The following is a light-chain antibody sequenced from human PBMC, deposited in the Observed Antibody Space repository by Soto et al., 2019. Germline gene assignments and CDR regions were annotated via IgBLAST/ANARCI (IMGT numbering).Light chain of an antibody. CDR1: QTISTW. CDR2: DAS. Sequence: DIQGTPYPPTLSASVGDRVNITCRAIQTISTWMAWYQQKPGKAPKLLVYDASTLQSGVASRFSGSGSGTEFTLIISGLQPDDSATYYCQQYTNTNNPWMFGQGTKVDIK. J-gene: IGKJ1*01. V-gene: IGKV1-5*01. CDR3: QQYTNTNNPWM.